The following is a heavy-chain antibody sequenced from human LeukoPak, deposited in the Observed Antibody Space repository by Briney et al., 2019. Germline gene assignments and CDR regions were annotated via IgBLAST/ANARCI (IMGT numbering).Heavy chain of an antibody. CDR1: GFTFNTYS. V-gene: IGHV3-21*01. Sequence: GGSLRLSCVASGFTFNTYSMNWVRQAPGKGLEWVSSISSSSSYIFYADSVKGRFTISRDNAKNSLYLQMNSLRAEDTAVYYCARTADYYDSSGSRDYWGQGTLVTVSS. CDR2: ISSSSSYI. CDR3: ARTADYYDSSGSRDY. D-gene: IGHD3-22*01. J-gene: IGHJ4*02.